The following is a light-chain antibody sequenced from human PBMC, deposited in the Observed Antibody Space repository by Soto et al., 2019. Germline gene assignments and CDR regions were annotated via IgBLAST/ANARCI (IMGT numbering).Light chain of an antibody. V-gene: IGLV2-14*01. CDR2: DVN. J-gene: IGLJ2*01. Sequence: QPVLTQPASVSGSPGQSITISCTGTSSDVGAYNYVSWYQQHPGKAPKLMIYDVNNRPSGVSNRFSGSKSGNTASLTISGLQAEDEADYYCGSYTSSSTLVFGGGTKLTVL. CDR3: GSYTSSSTLV. CDR1: SSDVGAYNY.